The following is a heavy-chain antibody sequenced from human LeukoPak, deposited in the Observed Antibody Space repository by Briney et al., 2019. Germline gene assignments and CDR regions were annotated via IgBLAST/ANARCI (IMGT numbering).Heavy chain of an antibody. Sequence: SETLSPTCTVSGGSISSSSYYWGWIRQPPGKGLEWIGSLYYSGSTNYNPSLKSRVTISVDTSKNQFSLKLSSVTAADTAVYYCARGGTIFGVVGNDIWGQGTMVTVSS. CDR3: ARGGTIFGVVGNDI. J-gene: IGHJ3*02. D-gene: IGHD3-3*01. V-gene: IGHV4-39*07. CDR2: LYYSGST. CDR1: GGSISSSSYY.